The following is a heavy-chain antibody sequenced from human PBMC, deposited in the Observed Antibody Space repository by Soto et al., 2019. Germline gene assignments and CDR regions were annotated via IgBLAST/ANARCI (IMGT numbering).Heavy chain of an antibody. CDR1: GFSLSTTRVG. D-gene: IGHD2-21*01. CDR3: VQSRCGGDCLQSYSSHSYYGLDV. CDR2: IYWDDDK. Sequence: QITLKESGPTLVKPTQTLTLTCTFSGFSLSTTRVGVGWIRQPPGKALEWLALIYWDDDKRYNPSLKSRLTITKDTSKNQVVVTMTHMDPVDTATYYCVQSRCGGDCLQSYSSHSYYGLDVWGQGTTVTVSS. J-gene: IGHJ6*02. V-gene: IGHV2-5*02.